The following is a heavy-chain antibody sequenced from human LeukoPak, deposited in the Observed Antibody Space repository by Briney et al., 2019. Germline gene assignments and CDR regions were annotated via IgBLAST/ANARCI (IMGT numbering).Heavy chain of an antibody. Sequence: GRSLRLSCVASGFPFSSYWMTWVRQAPGRGLEWVANIKQDGSKKSYVDSVKGRFTISRDNAKNSLYLQMNSLRAEDTAIYYCTRVGYIDEGIDYWGQGTLVTVSS. D-gene: IGHD5-24*01. CDR3: TRVGYIDEGIDY. V-gene: IGHV3-7*04. CDR1: GFPFSSYW. CDR2: IKQDGSKK. J-gene: IGHJ4*02.